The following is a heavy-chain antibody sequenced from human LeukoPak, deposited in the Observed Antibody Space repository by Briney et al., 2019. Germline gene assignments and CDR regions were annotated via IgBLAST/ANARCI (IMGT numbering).Heavy chain of an antibody. J-gene: IGHJ4*02. Sequence: SVKVSCKASGGTFSSYAISWVRQAPGQGLEWMGGIIPIFGTANYAQKFQGRVTITADESTSTAYMELSSLRSEDTAVYYCARVGRYCSSTSCYTDYWGQGTLATVSS. CDR3: ARVGRYCSSTSCYTDY. V-gene: IGHV1-69*13. CDR2: IIPIFGTA. D-gene: IGHD2-2*02. CDR1: GGTFSSYA.